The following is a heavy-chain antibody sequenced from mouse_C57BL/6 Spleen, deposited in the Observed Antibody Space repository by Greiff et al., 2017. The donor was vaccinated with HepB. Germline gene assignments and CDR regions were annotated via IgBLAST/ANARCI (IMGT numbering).Heavy chain of an antibody. V-gene: IGHV10-3*01. CDR3: VRDKGTTVVNWYFDV. CDR2: IRSKSSNYAT. CDR1: GFTFNTYA. D-gene: IGHD1-1*01. J-gene: IGHJ1*03. Sequence: EVQLVESGGGLVQPKGSLKLSCAASGFTFNTYAMHWVRQAPGKGLEWVARIRSKSSNYATYYADSVKDRFTISRDDSQSMLYLQMNNLKTEDTAMYYCVRDKGTTVVNWYFDVWGTGTTVTVSS.